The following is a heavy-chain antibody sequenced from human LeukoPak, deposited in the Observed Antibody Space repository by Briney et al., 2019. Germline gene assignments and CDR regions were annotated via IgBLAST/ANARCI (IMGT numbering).Heavy chain of an antibody. CDR1: GFTFSNYA. CDR2: ISAGGGST. D-gene: IGHD1-26*01. Sequence: GGSPRLSCAASGFTFSNYAMSWVRQAPGKGLEWVSGISAGGGSTYYADSVKGRFTISRDNSKNTLYLQMNSLRGEDTAVYYCAKDSSGSYYGKSDFWGQGTLVAVSS. J-gene: IGHJ4*02. V-gene: IGHV3-23*01. CDR3: AKDSSGSYYGKSDF.